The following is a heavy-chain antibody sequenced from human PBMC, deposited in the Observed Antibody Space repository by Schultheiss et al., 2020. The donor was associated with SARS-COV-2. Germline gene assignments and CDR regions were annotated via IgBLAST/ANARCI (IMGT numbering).Heavy chain of an antibody. CDR3: ARTAMADYYYYGMDV. V-gene: IGHV4-39*07. D-gene: IGHD5-18*01. CDR2: IYTSGST. Sequence: LRLSCTVSGGSISSSSYYWGWIRQPPGKGLEWIGSIYTSGSTNYNPSLKSRVTISVDTSKNQFSLKLSSVTAADTAVYYCARTAMADYYYYGMDVWGQGTTVTVSS. J-gene: IGHJ6*02. CDR1: GGSISSSSYY.